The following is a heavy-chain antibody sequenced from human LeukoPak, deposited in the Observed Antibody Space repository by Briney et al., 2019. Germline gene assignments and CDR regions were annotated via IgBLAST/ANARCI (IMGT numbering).Heavy chain of an antibody. Sequence: SETLSLTCTVSGGSVSSDISYWSWLRQPPGTGLEWIGYIHYSKSTNYNPSLKSRITISVDTSKNQFSLTVSSVTAADTAVYCCARDSGDLFDPWGQGTLVTVSS. CDR3: ARDSGDLFDP. J-gene: IGHJ5*02. D-gene: IGHD3-10*01. V-gene: IGHV4-61*01. CDR2: IHYSKST. CDR1: GGSVSSDISY.